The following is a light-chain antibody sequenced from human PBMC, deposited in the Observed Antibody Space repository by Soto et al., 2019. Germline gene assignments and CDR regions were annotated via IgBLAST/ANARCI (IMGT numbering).Light chain of an antibody. CDR3: HQYNNWPLA. V-gene: IGKV3-15*01. J-gene: IGKJ4*01. CDR2: GAS. Sequence: EIVMTQSPATLSVSPGERATLSCRASQSVSSKLAWCQQRPGQAPRLRIYGASTRATGIPARFSGSGSETEFTLTISSLQSEDCAVYYCHQYNNWPLAFSGGTKVDIK. CDR1: QSVSSK.